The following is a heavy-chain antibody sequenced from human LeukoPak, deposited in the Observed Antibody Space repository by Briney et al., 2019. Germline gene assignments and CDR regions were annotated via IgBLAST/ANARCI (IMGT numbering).Heavy chain of an antibody. D-gene: IGHD6-25*01. J-gene: IGHJ4*02. CDR2: LRYDGNYE. CDR3: AKVFDSSSGPFDY. V-gene: IGHV3-30*02. Sequence: PGGSLRVSCAASGFTFSDYGMHWVRQAPGKGLEWVAFLRYDGNYEYYADSVKGRFTISRANSKNTLYLQTNSLRAEDTAVYFCAKVFDSSSGPFDYWGQGTLVTVSS. CDR1: GFTFSDYG.